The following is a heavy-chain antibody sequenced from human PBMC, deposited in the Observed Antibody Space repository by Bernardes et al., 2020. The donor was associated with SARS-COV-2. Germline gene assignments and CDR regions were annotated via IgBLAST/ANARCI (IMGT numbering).Heavy chain of an antibody. CDR3: GVVPAATVVDYYYYGMDV. D-gene: IGHD2-2*01. Sequence: GGSLRLSCAASGFTFSDYYMSWIRQAPGKGLEWVSYISSSGSTIYYADSVKGRFTISRDNAKNSLYLQMNSLRAEDTAVYYCGVVPAATVVDYYYYGMDVWGKGTTVTVSS. V-gene: IGHV3-11*01. J-gene: IGHJ6*04. CDR2: ISSSGSTI. CDR1: GFTFSDYY.